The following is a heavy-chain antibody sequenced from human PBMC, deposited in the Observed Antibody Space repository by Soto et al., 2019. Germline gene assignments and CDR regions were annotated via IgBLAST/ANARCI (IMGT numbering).Heavy chain of an antibody. D-gene: IGHD6-19*01. CDR2: TYYRSKWYN. V-gene: IGHV6-1*01. CDR3: AREGVQWLGDYYYYGMDV. J-gene: IGHJ6*02. CDR1: GDSVSSNSAA. Sequence: QSQTLSLTCAISGDSVSSNSAAWNWIRQSPSRGLEWLGRTYYRSKWYNDYSVSVKSRITINPDTSKNQFSLQLNSVTPEDTAVYYCAREGVQWLGDYYYYGMDVWGQGTTVTVSS.